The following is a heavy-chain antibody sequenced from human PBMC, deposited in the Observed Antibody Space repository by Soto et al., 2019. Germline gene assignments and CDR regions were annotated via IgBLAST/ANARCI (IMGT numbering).Heavy chain of an antibody. Sequence: ASVKVSCKASGYTFTSYGISRVRQAPGQGLEWMGWISAYNGNTNYAQKLQGRVTMTTDTSTSTAYMELRSLRSDDTAVYYCARDPYYYDSSGYYRERQTYYYGMDVWGQGTTVTVSS. CDR3: ARDPYYYDSSGYYRERQTYYYGMDV. D-gene: IGHD3-22*01. CDR1: GYTFTSYG. V-gene: IGHV1-18*04. CDR2: ISAYNGNT. J-gene: IGHJ6*02.